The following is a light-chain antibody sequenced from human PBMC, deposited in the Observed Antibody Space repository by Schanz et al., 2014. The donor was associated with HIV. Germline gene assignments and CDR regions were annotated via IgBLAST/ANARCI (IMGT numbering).Light chain of an antibody. V-gene: IGLV2-14*03. J-gene: IGLJ7*01. CDR1: SSDVGGYNY. CDR2: DVS. Sequence: QSALTQPASVSGSPGQSITISCTGTSSDVGGYNYVSWYQQHPGKAPKLMIYDVSNRPSGVSNRFSGSKSGNTASLTISGLQAEDEADYYCSSFTGSSTFVFGGGTQLTVL. CDR3: SSFTGSSTFV.